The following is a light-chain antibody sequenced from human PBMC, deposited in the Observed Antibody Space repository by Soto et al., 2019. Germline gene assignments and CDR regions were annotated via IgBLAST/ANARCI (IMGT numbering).Light chain of an antibody. V-gene: IGKV3-20*01. CDR3: QHYGRSDPIT. CDR1: QTITSSS. Sequence: EIVLTQSPATLSLSPGEGATLSCRASQTITSSSLAWYQQSPGQAPRLLIYGASSRATGVPDRFSGRGSGTDFTLTISRLEPEDFAVYYCQHYGRSDPITFGPGTKVDI. CDR2: GAS. J-gene: IGKJ3*01.